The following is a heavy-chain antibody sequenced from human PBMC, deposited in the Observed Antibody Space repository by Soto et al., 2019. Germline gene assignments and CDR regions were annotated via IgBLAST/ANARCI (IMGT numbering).Heavy chain of an antibody. CDR3: ARGFNWNYNYYYYYMYV. D-gene: IGHD1-7*01. CDR1: GYTFTGYY. CDR2: INPNSGGT. J-gene: IGHJ6*03. V-gene: IGHV1-2*04. Sequence: GASVKVSCKASGYTFTGYYMHWVRQAPGQGLEWMGWINPNSGGTNYAQKFQGWVTMTRDTSISTAYMELSRLRSGDTAVYYCARGFNWNYNYYYYYMYVWGKGTTVLVSS.